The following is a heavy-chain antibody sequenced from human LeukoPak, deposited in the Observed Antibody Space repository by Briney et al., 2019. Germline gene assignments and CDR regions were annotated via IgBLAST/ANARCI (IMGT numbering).Heavy chain of an antibody. CDR3: VKDFGRVRGAPDS. Sequence: GGSLRLSCSASGFVFSIYTMYWVRQTPGKGPEYVSTISGSGNGFSIYYADSVKGRFTISRDDSKSILYLQMNGLRSEDTAVYYCVKDFGRVRGAPDSWGQGTLVTVSS. CDR1: GFVFSIYT. V-gene: IGHV3-64D*06. D-gene: IGHD3-16*01. CDR2: ISGSGNGFSI. J-gene: IGHJ4*02.